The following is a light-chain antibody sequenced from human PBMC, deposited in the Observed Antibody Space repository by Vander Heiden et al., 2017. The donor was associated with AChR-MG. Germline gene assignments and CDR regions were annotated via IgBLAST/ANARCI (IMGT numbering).Light chain of an antibody. V-gene: IGKV1-39*01. CDR3: QQYYSNPKT. CDR1: QTISSY. CDR2: ATS. J-gene: IGKJ2*01. Sequence: DIQMTHSPSSLYASVGDRVTISCRASQTISSYLTWYQQKPGEAPKLLIYATSALQSGVPSRFSGSGSGTDFTLTISKLQSEDFATYYCQQYYSNPKTFGQGAKLEIK.